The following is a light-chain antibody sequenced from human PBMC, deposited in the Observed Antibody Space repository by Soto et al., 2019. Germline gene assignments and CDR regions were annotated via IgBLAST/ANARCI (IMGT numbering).Light chain of an antibody. CDR3: AAWDDSLSVGV. Sequence: QSVLTQPPSASGTPGQGVTISCSGSSSNIGSNYVYWYQQLPGTAPKLLIYRNNQRPSGVPDRFSGSKSGTSASLAISGLRSEDEADYYCAAWDDSLSVGVFGTGTKVTVL. CDR1: SSNIGSNY. CDR2: RNN. V-gene: IGLV1-47*01. J-gene: IGLJ1*01.